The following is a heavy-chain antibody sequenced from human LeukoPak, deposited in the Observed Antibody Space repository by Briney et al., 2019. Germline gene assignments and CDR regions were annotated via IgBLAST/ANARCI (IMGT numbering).Heavy chain of an antibody. CDR1: GFTFSSSG. D-gene: IGHD2-21*01. CDR3: AKIIPGGPRSYYY. Sequence: GGTLRLSCAASGFTFSSSGMSWVRQAPGKGPEWVSAISGNGDLTYYADSVKGRFTISRDNSKNTLYLQMNSLRAEDTAAYYCAKIIPGGPRSYYYWGQGTLVTVSS. J-gene: IGHJ4*02. V-gene: IGHV3-23*01. CDR2: ISGNGDLT.